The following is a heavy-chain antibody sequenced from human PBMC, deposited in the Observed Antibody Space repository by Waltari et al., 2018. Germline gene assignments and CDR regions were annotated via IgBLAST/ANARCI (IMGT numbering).Heavy chain of an antibody. Sequence: QVQLVQSGAEVKKPGASVKVSCTASGYTFTSYAMHWVRQAPGQRLEWMGWINAGNSNTKYSQKFQSRVTITRDTSASTAYMELSSLRSEETAVYYCAGDRGSGFRESDYGMDVWGQGTTVTVSS. CDR2: INAGNSNT. J-gene: IGHJ6*02. V-gene: IGHV1-3*01. CDR1: GYTFTSYA. CDR3: AGDRGSGFRESDYGMDV. D-gene: IGHD3-10*01.